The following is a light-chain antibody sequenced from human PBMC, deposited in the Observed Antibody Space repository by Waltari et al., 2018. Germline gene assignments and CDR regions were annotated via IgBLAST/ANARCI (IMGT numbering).Light chain of an antibody. J-gene: IGKJ2*01. V-gene: IGKV1-39*01. CDR1: QSVNRF. CDR2: AVV. CDR3: QQTYSLPT. Sequence: DIQMTQSPSSLSASVGDRVTITCRASQSVNRFLNWYQHRPGKVPKLLIFAVVSLHSGAPSRFRGSGSATEYTLTISSLQPEDFATYYCQQTYSLPTFGQGTIVDI.